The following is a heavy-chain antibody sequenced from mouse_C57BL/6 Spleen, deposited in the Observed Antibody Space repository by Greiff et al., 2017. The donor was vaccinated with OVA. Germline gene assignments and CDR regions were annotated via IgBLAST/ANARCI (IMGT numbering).Heavy chain of an antibody. D-gene: IGHD4-1*01. V-gene: IGHV10-1*01. CDR1: GFSFNTYA. Sequence: EVQRVESGGGLVQPKGSLKLSCAASGFSFNTYAMNWVRQAPGKGLEWVARIRSKSNNYATYYADSVKDRFTISRDDSESMLYLQMNNLKTEDTAMYYCVSELGAFAYWGQGTLVTVSA. J-gene: IGHJ3*01. CDR2: IRSKSNNYAT. CDR3: VSELGAFAY.